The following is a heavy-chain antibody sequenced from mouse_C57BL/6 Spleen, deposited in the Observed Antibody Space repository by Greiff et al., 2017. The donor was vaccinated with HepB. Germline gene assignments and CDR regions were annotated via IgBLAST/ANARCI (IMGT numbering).Heavy chain of an antibody. J-gene: IGHJ3*01. CDR2: INPNNGGT. CDR1: GYTFTDYY. Sequence: EVQLQQSGPELVKPGASVKISCKASGYTFTDYYMNWVKQSHGKSLEWIGDINPNNGGTSYNQKFKGKATLTVDKSSSTAYMELRSLTSEDSAVYYCGGYDGYYAFAYWGQGTLVTVSA. CDR3: GGYDGYYAFAY. D-gene: IGHD2-3*01. V-gene: IGHV1-26*01.